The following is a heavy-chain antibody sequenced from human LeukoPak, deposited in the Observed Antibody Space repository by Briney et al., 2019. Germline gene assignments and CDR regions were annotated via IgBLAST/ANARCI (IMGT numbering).Heavy chain of an antibody. CDR1: GFTVSKNY. CDR3: ATYGDSRRRDWYFDL. D-gene: IGHD4-17*01. V-gene: IGHV3-33*08. J-gene: IGHJ2*01. CDR2: IWYDGSNK. Sequence: PGGSLRLSCAASGFTVSKNYMSWVRQAPGKGLEWVSVIWYDGSNKFYADSVKGRFTISRDNSKNTLYLQMNSLRAEDTAVYYCATYGDSRRRDWYFDLWGRGTLVTVSS.